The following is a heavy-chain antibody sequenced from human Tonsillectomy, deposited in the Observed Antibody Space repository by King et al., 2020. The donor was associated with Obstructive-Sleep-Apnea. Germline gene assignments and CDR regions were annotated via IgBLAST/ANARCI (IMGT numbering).Heavy chain of an antibody. V-gene: IGHV3-23*04. D-gene: IGHD5-18*01. CDR3: AKRVDTAMVFDY. J-gene: IGHJ4*02. CDR1: GFTFSNYA. CDR2: INTGGGTT. Sequence: VQLVQSGGGLVQPGGSLRLSCAASGFTFSNYAMSWVRQAPGKGLEWVLAINTGGGTTYYADSVKGRFTISRDNSKNTFYLQMNSLRAEDTAVYYCAKRVDTAMVFDYWGQGTLVTVSS.